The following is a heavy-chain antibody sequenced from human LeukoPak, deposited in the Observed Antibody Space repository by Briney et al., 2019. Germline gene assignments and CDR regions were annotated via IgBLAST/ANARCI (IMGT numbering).Heavy chain of an antibody. CDR1: GGSFSGYY. Sequence: KASETLSLTCAVYGGSFSGYYWSWIRQPPGEGLEWIGEINHSGSTNYNPSLKSRVTISVGTSKNQFSLKLSSVTAADTAVYYCAREDYDILTGPIDAFDIWGQGTMVTVSS. CDR3: AREDYDILTGPIDAFDI. V-gene: IGHV4-34*01. J-gene: IGHJ3*02. D-gene: IGHD3-9*01. CDR2: INHSGST.